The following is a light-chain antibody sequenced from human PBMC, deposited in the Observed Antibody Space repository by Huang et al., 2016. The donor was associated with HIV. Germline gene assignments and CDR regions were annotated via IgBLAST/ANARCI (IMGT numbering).Light chain of an antibody. V-gene: IGKV3-15*01. CDR1: QSVSIN. Sequence: EVVLTQSPATLSVSPGDRATLSCRASQSVSINLAWFQQKPGQPPRLLIYGASTRDTGIPPRFSGSGSGTDFTLTISSLQSEDFAVYYCHQYNTWPRTFGQGTKVEI. CDR2: GAS. J-gene: IGKJ1*01. CDR3: HQYNTWPRT.